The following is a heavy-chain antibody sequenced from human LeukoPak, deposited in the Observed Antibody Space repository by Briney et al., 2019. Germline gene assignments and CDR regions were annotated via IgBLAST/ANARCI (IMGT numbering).Heavy chain of an antibody. Sequence: SVKVSCKASGYAFTSYGISWVRQAPGQGLEWMGGIIPIFGTANYAQKFQGRVTITADESTSTAYMELSSLRSEDTAVYYCARGRSEREYYFDYWGQGTLVAVSS. CDR1: GYAFTSYG. J-gene: IGHJ4*02. CDR3: ARGRSEREYYFDY. V-gene: IGHV1-69*13. D-gene: IGHD3-10*01. CDR2: IIPIFGTA.